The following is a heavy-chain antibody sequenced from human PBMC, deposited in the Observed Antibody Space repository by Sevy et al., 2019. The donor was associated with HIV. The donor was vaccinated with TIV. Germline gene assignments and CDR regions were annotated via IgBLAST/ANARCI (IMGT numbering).Heavy chain of an antibody. CDR2: ISYDGSNK. Sequence: GGSLRLSCAASGFTVSSYGMHWVRQAPGKGLEWVAVISYDGSNKYYADSVKGRLTISRDNSKNTLYLQMNSLRAEDTAVYYCAKDFLLRFLEWLNKDEYYYGMDVWGQGTTVTVSS. V-gene: IGHV3-30*18. J-gene: IGHJ6*02. CDR1: GFTVSSYG. D-gene: IGHD3-3*01. CDR3: AKDFLLRFLEWLNKDEYYYGMDV.